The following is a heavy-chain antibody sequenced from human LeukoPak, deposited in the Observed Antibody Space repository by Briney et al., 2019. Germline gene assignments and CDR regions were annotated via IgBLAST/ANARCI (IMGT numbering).Heavy chain of an antibody. D-gene: IGHD2-15*01. CDR3: ARVPPRYCSGGSCSYYFDY. CDR2: IYYSGTA. V-gene: IGHV4-30-4*01. Sequence: TSQTLSLTCTVSGGSISSGDYHWSWIRQPPGKGLEWIGYIYYSGTAYYNPSLKSQVTISVDTSKNQFSLRLSSVTAADTAVYYCARVPPRYCSGGSCSYYFDYWGQGTLVTVSS. CDR1: GGSISSGDYH. J-gene: IGHJ4*02.